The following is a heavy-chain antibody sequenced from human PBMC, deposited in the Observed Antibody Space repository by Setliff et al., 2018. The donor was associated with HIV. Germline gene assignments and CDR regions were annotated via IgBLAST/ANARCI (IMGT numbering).Heavy chain of an antibody. J-gene: IGHJ5*02. CDR3: ARVIPAGVSANWFDP. CDR2: IHYSGST. D-gene: IGHD2-2*01. CDR1: GGSISSSPYY. Sequence: SETLSLTCTVSGGSISSSPYYWGWIRQPPGKGPEWIGSIHYSGSTYYNPSLKSRVTISVDTSKNQLSLKLSSVTAADTAVYYCARVIPAGVSANWFDPWGQGTLVTVSS. V-gene: IGHV4-39*01.